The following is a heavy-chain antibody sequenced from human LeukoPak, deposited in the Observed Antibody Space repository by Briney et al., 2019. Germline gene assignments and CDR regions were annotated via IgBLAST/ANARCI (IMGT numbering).Heavy chain of an antibody. CDR2: IYTTGST. V-gene: IGHV4-61*02. D-gene: IGHD7-27*01. CDR3: ARDAELGDAFHL. Sequence: SETLSLTCSVSGGFISSGSYYWSWIRQPAGKGLEWIGRIYTTGSTNYNPSLKSRVTILGDTSKNQFSLKLSSVTAADTAVYYCARDAELGDAFHLWGQGTMVTVSS. CDR1: GGFISSGSYY. J-gene: IGHJ3*01.